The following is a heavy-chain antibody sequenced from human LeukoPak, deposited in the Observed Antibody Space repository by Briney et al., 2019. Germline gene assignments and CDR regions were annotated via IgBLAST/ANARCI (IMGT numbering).Heavy chain of an antibody. V-gene: IGHV3-30*04. Sequence: GGSLRLSCAASGFTFSSYAMHWVRQAPGKGLEWVAVISYDGSNKYYADSVKGRFTISRDNSKNTLYLQMNSLRAEDTAVYYCAGCGYRSVGYYFDYWGQGTLVTVSS. CDR1: GFTFSSYA. CDR3: AGCGYRSVGYYFDY. D-gene: IGHD5-18*01. J-gene: IGHJ4*02. CDR2: ISYDGSNK.